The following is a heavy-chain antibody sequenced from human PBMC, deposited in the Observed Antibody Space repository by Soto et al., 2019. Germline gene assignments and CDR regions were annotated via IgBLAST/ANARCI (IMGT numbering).Heavy chain of an antibody. J-gene: IGHJ6*02. Sequence: SETLSLTCTVSGGSISSGGYYWSWIRQHPGKGLEWIGYIYYSGSTYYNPSLKSRVTISVDTSKNQFSLKLSSVTAADTAVYYCARDGSRPGGMDVWGPGTTVTVSS. D-gene: IGHD3-10*01. CDR2: IYYSGST. CDR3: ARDGSRPGGMDV. CDR1: GGSISSGGYY. V-gene: IGHV4-31*03.